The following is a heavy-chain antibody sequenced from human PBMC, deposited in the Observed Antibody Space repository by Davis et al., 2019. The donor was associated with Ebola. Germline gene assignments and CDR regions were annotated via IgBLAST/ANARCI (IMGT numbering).Heavy chain of an antibody. V-gene: IGHV4-4*02. CDR2: IYHSGST. Sequence: MPSETLSLTCAVSGGSISSSNWWSWVRQPPGKGLEWIGEIYHSGSTNYNPSLKSRVTISVDKSKNQFSLKLSSVTAADTAVYYCARLDQWLLPFDYWGQGTLVTVSS. D-gene: IGHD3-22*01. J-gene: IGHJ4*02. CDR1: GGSISSSNW. CDR3: ARLDQWLLPFDY.